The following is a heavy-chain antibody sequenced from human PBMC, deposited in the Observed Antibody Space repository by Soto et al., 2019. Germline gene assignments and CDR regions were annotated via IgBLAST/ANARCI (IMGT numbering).Heavy chain of an antibody. CDR2: ISGSGGST. CDR3: AKPRRIYCSGGSCYPTDAFAI. V-gene: IGHV3-23*01. J-gene: IGHJ3*02. CDR1: GFTFSSYA. D-gene: IGHD2-15*01. Sequence: PGGSLRLSCAASGFTFSSYAMSWVRQAPGKGLEWVSAISGSGGSTYYADSVKGRFTISRDNSKNTLYLQMNSLRAEDTAVYYCAKPRRIYCSGGSCYPTDAFAIWGQGTMVTVSS.